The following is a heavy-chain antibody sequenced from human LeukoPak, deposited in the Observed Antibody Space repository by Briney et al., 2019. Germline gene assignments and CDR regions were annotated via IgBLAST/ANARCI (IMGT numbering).Heavy chain of an antibody. J-gene: IGHJ4*02. CDR2: VYSGGTT. CDR3: ASGYNFGLDY. Sequence: PGGSLRRSCEVSGFTVSRNYMTWVRQAPGKGLEWVSIVYSGGTTYYADSVKGRFTISRDNSRNMLYLQMNSLRAEDTAVYYCASGYNFGLDYWGQGTLHTVS. CDR1: GFTVSRNY. V-gene: IGHV3-53*01. D-gene: IGHD5-18*01.